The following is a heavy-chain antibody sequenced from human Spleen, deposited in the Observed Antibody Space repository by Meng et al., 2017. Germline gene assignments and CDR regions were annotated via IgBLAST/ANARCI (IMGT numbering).Heavy chain of an antibody. CDR3: VSERGGGSFDY. CDR1: GYTFTTYG. CDR2: ISAYNGNT. Sequence: QVQVGQSGAEVKEPGASVKVSCKASGYTFTTYGLSWVRQAPGQGLEWMGWISAYNGNTNYAQKVQGRVTMTRDTSTTTAYMELRNLRSDDTAVYYCVSERGGGSFDYWGQGTLVTVSS. D-gene: IGHD3-10*01. J-gene: IGHJ4*02. V-gene: IGHV1-18*01.